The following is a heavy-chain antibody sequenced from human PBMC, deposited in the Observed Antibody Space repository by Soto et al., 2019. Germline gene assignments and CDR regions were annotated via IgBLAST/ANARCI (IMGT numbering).Heavy chain of an antibody. D-gene: IGHD5-12*01. V-gene: IGHV3-23*01. Sequence: PGGSLRLSCAASGFTFSKSGMSWVRQTPGKGLECVAVISADGGTTFYADSVKGRFTISRDNRSNMLYLQMNSLRDEDTAVYYCEKDRVAAITISTFDIWGQGTMVTVSS. CDR2: ISADGGTT. CDR1: GFTFSKSG. CDR3: EKDRVAAITISTFDI. J-gene: IGHJ3*02.